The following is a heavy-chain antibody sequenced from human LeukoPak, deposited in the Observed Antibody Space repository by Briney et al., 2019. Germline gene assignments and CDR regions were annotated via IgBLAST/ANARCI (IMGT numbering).Heavy chain of an antibody. CDR1: GFTFSRYA. Sequence: GSLRPSLAASGFTFSRYAMSWVRQAPGKGLEWVSAISGSGGSTYYADSVKGRFTISRDNSKNTLYLQMNSLRAEDTAVYYCAKEGTTVVTPIDYWGQGTLVTVSS. CDR2: ISGSGGST. V-gene: IGHV3-23*01. D-gene: IGHD4-23*01. J-gene: IGHJ4*02. CDR3: AKEGTTVVTPIDY.